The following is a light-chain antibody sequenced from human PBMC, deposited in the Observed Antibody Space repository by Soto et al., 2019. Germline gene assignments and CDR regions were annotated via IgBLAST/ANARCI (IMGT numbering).Light chain of an antibody. CDR3: SSYTSSSTPVV. V-gene: IGLV2-14*01. Sequence: QSALTQPASVSGSPGQSITISCTGTSSDVGGYNYVSWYQQHPGKAPKLMIYDVSNRPSGVSNRFSGSKSGNTASLTISGLQAEDEANYYCSSYTSSSTPVVFGGVTNSPS. J-gene: IGLJ2*01. CDR2: DVS. CDR1: SSDVGGYNY.